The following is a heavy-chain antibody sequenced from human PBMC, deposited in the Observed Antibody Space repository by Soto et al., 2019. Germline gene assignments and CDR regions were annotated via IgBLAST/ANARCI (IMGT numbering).Heavy chain of an antibody. CDR1: GFTFSSYG. D-gene: IGHD3-3*01. J-gene: IGHJ6*03. CDR3: ARVKGYYDFWKVQGHYYYMDV. Sequence: GGSLRLSCAASGFTFSSYGMHWVRQAPGKGLEWVAVIWYDGSNKYYADSVKGRFTISRDNSKNTLYLQMNSLRAEDTAVYDCARVKGYYDFWKVQGHYYYMDVWGKGTTVTVSS. CDR2: IWYDGSNK. V-gene: IGHV3-33*01.